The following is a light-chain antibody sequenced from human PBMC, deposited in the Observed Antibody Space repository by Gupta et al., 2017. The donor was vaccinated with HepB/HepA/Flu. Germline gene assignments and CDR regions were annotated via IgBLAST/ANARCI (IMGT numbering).Light chain of an antibody. CDR3: KQRTKWPFT. CDR2: DTS. J-gene: IGKJ3*01. CDR1: QSVSSY. Sequence: EFVLTQSPATLSLSPGERAIPSCSASQSVSSYLAWYQQKPGQPPRLLMYDTSYRATGIPARFSGSGSGTDFTLTISSLEPEDVAVYYCKQRTKWPFTFGPGTKVEIK. V-gene: IGKV3-11*01.